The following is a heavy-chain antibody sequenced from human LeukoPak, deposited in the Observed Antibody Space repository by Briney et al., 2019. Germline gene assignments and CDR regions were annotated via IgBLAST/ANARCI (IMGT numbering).Heavy chain of an antibody. J-gene: IGHJ5*02. V-gene: IGHV4-31*03. CDR2: IFYSGST. D-gene: IGHD2-2*02. Sequence: SQTLSLTCTVSGGSISSGGYYWSWIRQHPGKGLEWLGYIFYSGSTYYNPPLKSRVTISVDTSKNQCSLKLSSVTAADTAVYYCARSDCSSTSCYRLNWFDPWGQGTLVTVSS. CDR1: GGSISSGGYY. CDR3: ARSDCSSTSCYRLNWFDP.